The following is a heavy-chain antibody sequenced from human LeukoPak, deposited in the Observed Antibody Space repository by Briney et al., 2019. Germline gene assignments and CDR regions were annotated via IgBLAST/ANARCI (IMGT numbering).Heavy chain of an antibody. CDR1: GFTVSSNY. CDR2: IYSGGST. D-gene: IGHD3-22*01. J-gene: IGHJ2*01. V-gene: IGHV3-53*01. CDR3: ARDRDRGYLYFDL. Sequence: AGGSLRLSCAASGFTVSSNYMSWVRQAPGKGLEWVSVIYSGGSTYYADSVKGRFTISRDNSKNTLYLQMNSLRAEDTAVYYRARDRDRGYLYFDLWGRGTLVTVSS.